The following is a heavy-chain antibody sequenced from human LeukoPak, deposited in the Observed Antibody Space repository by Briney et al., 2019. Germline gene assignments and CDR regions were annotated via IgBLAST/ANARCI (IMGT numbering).Heavy chain of an antibody. CDR3: ARASTDNRYNYFDL. CDR1: GSSFTTSY. Sequence: GSLRLPCAASGSSFTTSYLSWARQAPGKGLEWVSLIYSGGSTYYADSVKGRFSISTDKSKNTLYLQINSLRADDTAVYYCARASTDNRYNYFDLWGQGTLVTVSS. J-gene: IGHJ4*02. CDR2: IYSGGST. V-gene: IGHV3-66*01. D-gene: IGHD1-1*01.